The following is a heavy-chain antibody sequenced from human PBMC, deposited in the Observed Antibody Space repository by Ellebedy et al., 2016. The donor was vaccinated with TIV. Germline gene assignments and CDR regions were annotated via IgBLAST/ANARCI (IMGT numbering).Heavy chain of an antibody. D-gene: IGHD1-26*01. CDR1: GFTFSTCW. J-gene: IGHJ4*02. CDR3: VRGGGSFDY. V-gene: IGHV3-7*01. Sequence: GGSLRLXCAASGFTFSTCWMSWVRQAPGKGLEWLANIRVDGSNKYYVDSVKGRFTISRDNAKNSLYLQMDSLRVEDTAIYYCVRGGGSFDYWGQGALVTVSS. CDR2: IRVDGSNK.